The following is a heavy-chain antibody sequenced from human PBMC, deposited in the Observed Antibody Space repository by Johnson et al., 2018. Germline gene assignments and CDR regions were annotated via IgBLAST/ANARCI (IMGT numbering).Heavy chain of an antibody. D-gene: IGHD2-15*01. CDR3: ARALGYGSGGMCYKYFQH. CDR2: ISSDGSNK. J-gene: IGHJ1*01. CDR1: GFTFSNYA. V-gene: IGHV3-30-3*01. Sequence: LVESGGGVVQPGRSLRLSCAASGFTFSNYAIHWVRQAPGKGLEWVAVISSDGSNKSYADSVKGRFTISRDNAKNTLYLQMNSRRAEDTAVYYCARALGYGSGGMCYKYFQHGGQGTLVTVSS.